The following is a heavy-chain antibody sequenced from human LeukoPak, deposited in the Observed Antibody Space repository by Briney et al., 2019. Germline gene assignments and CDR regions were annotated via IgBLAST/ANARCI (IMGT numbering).Heavy chain of an antibody. CDR3: ARDLSPLLFGVVISQGGFDP. D-gene: IGHD3-3*01. V-gene: IGHV4-61*02. CDR2: IYTSGST. Sequence: SETLSLTCTVSGGSISSGSYYWSWIRQPAGKGREWIGRIYTSGSTNYNPSLKSRVTISVDTSKNQFSLKLSPVTAADTAVYYCARDLSPLLFGVVISQGGFDPWGQGTLVTVSS. J-gene: IGHJ5*02. CDR1: GGSISSGSYY.